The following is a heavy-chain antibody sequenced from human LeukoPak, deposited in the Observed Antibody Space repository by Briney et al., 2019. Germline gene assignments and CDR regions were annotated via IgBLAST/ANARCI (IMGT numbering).Heavy chain of an antibody. V-gene: IGHV4-31*03. D-gene: IGHD3-10*01. J-gene: IGHJ3*01. CDR1: GGSISSGGYY. Sequence: SQTLSLTCTVSGGSISSGGYYWSWIRQHPGKGLEWIGYIYYSGSTYYNPSLKSRVTISVDTSKNQFSLKLSSVTAADTAVYYCATIFNTYYYGSGALWGQGTMVTVSS. CDR3: ATIFNTYYYGSGAL. CDR2: IYYSGST.